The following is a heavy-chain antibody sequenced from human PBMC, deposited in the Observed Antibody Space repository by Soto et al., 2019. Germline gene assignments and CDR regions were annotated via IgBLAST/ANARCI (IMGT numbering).Heavy chain of an antibody. CDR1: GGSISSGGYS. Sequence: SETLSLTCAVSGGSISSGGYSWSWIRQPPGKGLEWIGYIYHSGSTNYNPSLKSRVTISVDTSKNQFSLKLSSVTAADTAVYYRARNWRDYDILTGPKYDENWFDPWGQGTLVTVSS. D-gene: IGHD3-9*01. CDR3: ARNWRDYDILTGPKYDENWFDP. J-gene: IGHJ5*02. CDR2: IYHSGST. V-gene: IGHV4-30-2*01.